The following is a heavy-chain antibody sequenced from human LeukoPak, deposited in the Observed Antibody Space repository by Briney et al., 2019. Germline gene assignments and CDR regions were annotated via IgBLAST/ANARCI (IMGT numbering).Heavy chain of an antibody. CDR3: ARSEEAGNRWRADAFDI. CDR2: IYHSGST. D-gene: IGHD3-16*02. V-gene: IGHV4-4*02. CDR1: GGSISSSNW. Sequence: SETLSLTCAVSGGSISSSNWWSWVRQPPGKGLEWIGEIYHSGSTNYNPPLKSRVTISVDKSKNQFSLKLSSVTAADTAVYYCARSEEAGNRWRADAFDIWGQGTMVTVSS. J-gene: IGHJ3*02.